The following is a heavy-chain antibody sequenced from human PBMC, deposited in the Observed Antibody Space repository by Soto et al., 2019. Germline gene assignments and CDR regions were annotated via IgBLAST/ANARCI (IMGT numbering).Heavy chain of an antibody. Sequence: EVQLLESGGGLVQPGGSLRLSCAASGFTFSNYAMTWVRQAPGKGLEWVSFISGSGGITYYADSVKGRFTISRDNSKNTLYLQMHSLRAEDPAIYYCEKDANWEDHYWGQGTLVTVSS. V-gene: IGHV3-23*01. J-gene: IGHJ4*02. D-gene: IGHD1-1*01. CDR2: ISGSGGIT. CDR1: GFTFSNYA. CDR3: EKDANWEDHY.